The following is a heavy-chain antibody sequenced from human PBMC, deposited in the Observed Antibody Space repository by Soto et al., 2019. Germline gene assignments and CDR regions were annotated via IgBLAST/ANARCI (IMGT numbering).Heavy chain of an antibody. CDR3: ARMSVTMRNWFDP. Sequence: PRETLSLTCTVSGGSVSSGNYYWNWIRQPPGKGLDWIGYIYFTGSTSYNPSLKSRVTMSLDTSKNQFSLKLNSVTAADTAVYYCARMSVTMRNWFDPWGQGTLVTVSS. CDR2: IYFTGST. CDR1: GGSVSSGNYY. D-gene: IGHD3-22*01. J-gene: IGHJ5*02. V-gene: IGHV4-61*01.